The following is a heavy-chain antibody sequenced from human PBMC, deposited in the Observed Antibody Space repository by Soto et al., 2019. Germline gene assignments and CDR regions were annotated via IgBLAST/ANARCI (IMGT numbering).Heavy chain of an antibody. V-gene: IGHV3-48*01. CDR3: ARTVAGTIDY. D-gene: IGHD6-19*01. Sequence: GGSLRLSCAASGFTFSSYSMNWVRQAPGKGLEWVSFISSGSSTIYYADSVRGRFTISRDNAKNSLYLQMNSLRAEDTAMYYCARTVAGTIDYWGQGALVTVSS. CDR1: GFTFSSYS. CDR2: ISSGSSTI. J-gene: IGHJ4*02.